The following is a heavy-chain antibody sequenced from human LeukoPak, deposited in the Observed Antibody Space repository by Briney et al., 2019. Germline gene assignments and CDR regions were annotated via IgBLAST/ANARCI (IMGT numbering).Heavy chain of an antibody. CDR2: IKHDRRGK. J-gene: IGHJ4*02. Sequence: GGPLRLSCAASGLTLRSYWMSWVRQAPGEGLAGVANIKHDRRGKYYVASAKGRFTISRDNAKSPLYMQMNSLRAEDTAFYYCARGEGGNFDYWGQGTLVTVSS. CDR3: ARGEGGNFDY. CDR1: GLTLRSYW. V-gene: IGHV3-7*04. D-gene: IGHD3-16*01.